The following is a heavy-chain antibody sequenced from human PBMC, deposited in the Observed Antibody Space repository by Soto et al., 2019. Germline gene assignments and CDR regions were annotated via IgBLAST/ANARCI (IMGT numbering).Heavy chain of an antibody. Sequence: GGSLRLSCAASGFTFSSYAMHWVRQAPGKGLEWVAVISYDGSNKYYADSVKGRFTISRDNSKNTLYLQMNSLRAEDTAVYYCARDHSSGWYGDFYGMDVWGQGTTVTVSS. CDR1: GFTFSSYA. J-gene: IGHJ6*02. CDR3: ARDHSSGWYGDFYGMDV. CDR2: ISYDGSNK. V-gene: IGHV3-30-3*01. D-gene: IGHD6-19*01.